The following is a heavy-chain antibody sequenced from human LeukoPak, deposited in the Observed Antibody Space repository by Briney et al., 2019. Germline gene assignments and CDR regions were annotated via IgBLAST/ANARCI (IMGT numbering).Heavy chain of an antibody. CDR3: AREMDYYGMDV. J-gene: IGHJ6*02. V-gene: IGHV3-48*01. D-gene: IGHD2-8*01. CDR1: GFTISNKY. Sequence: PGGSLRLSCAASGFTISNKYMSWVRQAPGKGLEWVSYISSSSSTIYYADSVKGRFTISRDNAKNPLYLQMNSLRAEDTAVYYCAREMDYYGMDVWGQGTTVTVSS. CDR2: ISSSSSTI.